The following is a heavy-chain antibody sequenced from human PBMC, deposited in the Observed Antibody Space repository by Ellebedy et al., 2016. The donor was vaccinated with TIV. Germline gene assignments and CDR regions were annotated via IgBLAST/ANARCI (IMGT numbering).Heavy chain of an antibody. CDR3: ARIGYCSGGSCYGQGRGY. J-gene: IGHJ4*02. CDR2: IIPILGIA. V-gene: IGHV1-69*04. CDR1: GGTFSSYA. Sequence: ASVKVSCKASGGTFSSYAISWVRQAPGQGLEWMGRIIPILGIANYAQKFQGRVTITADKSTSTAYMELSSLRSEDTAVYYCARIGYCSGGSCYGQGRGYWGQGTLVTVSS. D-gene: IGHD2-15*01.